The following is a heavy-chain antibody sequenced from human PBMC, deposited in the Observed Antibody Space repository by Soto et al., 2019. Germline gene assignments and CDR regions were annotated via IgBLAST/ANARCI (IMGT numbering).Heavy chain of an antibody. Sequence: SETLSLTCTVSGGSISSSSYYWGWIRQPPGKGLEWIGSIYYSGSTYYNPSLKSRVTISVDTSKNQFSLKLSSVTAADTAVYYCAREPRRGSYYMDYWGQGTLVTVSS. CDR2: IYYSGST. CDR1: GGSISSSSYY. J-gene: IGHJ4*02. D-gene: IGHD1-26*01. V-gene: IGHV4-39*02. CDR3: AREPRRGSYYMDY.